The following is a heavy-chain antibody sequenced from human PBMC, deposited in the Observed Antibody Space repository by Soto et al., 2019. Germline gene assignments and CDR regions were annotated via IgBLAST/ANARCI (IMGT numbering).Heavy chain of an antibody. Sequence: SETLSLTCTVSGGSILDSTYYWAWIRQSPGRGLEWIGYIYYSGSTNYNPSLKSRVTMSVDTSKNQFSLKLSSVTAADTAVYYCARAWGYYFDYWGQGTLVTVSS. CDR2: IYYSGST. D-gene: IGHD3-16*01. J-gene: IGHJ4*02. V-gene: IGHV4-61*05. CDR3: ARAWGYYFDY. CDR1: GGSILDSTYY.